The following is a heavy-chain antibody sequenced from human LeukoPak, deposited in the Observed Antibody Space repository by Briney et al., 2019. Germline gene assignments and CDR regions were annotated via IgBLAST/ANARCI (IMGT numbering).Heavy chain of an antibody. CDR2: INAGNGNT. CDR1: GYTFTSYA. J-gene: IGHJ4*02. V-gene: IGHV1-3*01. CDR3: ARVGGYCSGGSCYSGYFDY. Sequence: GASVKVSCKASGYTFTSYAMHWVRQAPGQRLEWMGWINAGNGNTKYSQKFQGRVTITRDTSASTAYMEPSSLRSEDTAVYYCARVGGYCSGGSCYSGYFDYWGQGTLVTVSS. D-gene: IGHD2-15*01.